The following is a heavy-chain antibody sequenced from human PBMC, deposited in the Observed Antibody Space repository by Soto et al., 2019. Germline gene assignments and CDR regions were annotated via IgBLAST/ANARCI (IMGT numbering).Heavy chain of an antibody. CDR1: GFTFKNFV. Sequence: EVQLLESGGGLVQPGGSLRVSCATSGFTFKNFVMSWVRQAPGKGLEWVAAIRASGEQTFYADSVKGRFTISRDNSKNMLFLLMNSLRDDDTALYFCAQDRGWGVVSPSHDSWDQGTLVTVSS. CDR2: IRASGEQT. V-gene: IGHV3-23*01. CDR3: AQDRGWGVVSPSHDS. J-gene: IGHJ4*02. D-gene: IGHD2-21*01.